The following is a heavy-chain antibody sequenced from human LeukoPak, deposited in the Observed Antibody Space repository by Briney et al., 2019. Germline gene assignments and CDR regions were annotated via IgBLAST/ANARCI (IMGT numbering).Heavy chain of an antibody. V-gene: IGHV4-59*01. CDR2: ICYSGST. J-gene: IGHJ4*02. CDR3: ARVAGYTSMITVYYFDY. D-gene: IGHD5-18*01. Sequence: SETLSLTCTGSGGSISSYYWSWIRQPPGKGLEWIGYICYSGSTNYNPSLKSRVTISVDTSKNQFSLKLSSVTAADTAVYYCARVAGYTSMITVYYFDYWGQGTLVTVSS. CDR1: GGSISSYY.